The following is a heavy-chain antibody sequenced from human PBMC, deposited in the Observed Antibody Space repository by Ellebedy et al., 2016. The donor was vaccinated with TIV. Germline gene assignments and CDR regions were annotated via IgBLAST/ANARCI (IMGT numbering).Heavy chain of an antibody. J-gene: IGHJ2*01. D-gene: IGHD1-26*01. CDR3: ARTYSGTYYWYFDL. Sequence: GESLKISCAASGFTFSSYSMNWVRQAPGKGLEWVSYISSSSSTIYYADSVKGRFTISRDNAKNSLYLQMNSLRAEDTAVYYCARTYSGTYYWYFDLWGRGTLVTVSS. CDR1: GFTFSSYS. V-gene: IGHV3-48*04. CDR2: ISSSSSTI.